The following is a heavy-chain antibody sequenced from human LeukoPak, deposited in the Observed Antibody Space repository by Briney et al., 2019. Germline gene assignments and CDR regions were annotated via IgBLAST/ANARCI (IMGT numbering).Heavy chain of an antibody. D-gene: IGHD3-22*01. J-gene: IGHJ4*02. Sequence: GASVKVSCKVSGYTLTELSMHWVRQAPGQGLEWMGIINPSGGSTSYAQKFQGRVTMTRDTSTSTVYMELSSLRSEDTAVYYCAREPKSSGYSYWGQGTLVTVSS. CDR1: GYTLTELS. CDR2: INPSGGST. V-gene: IGHV1-46*01. CDR3: AREPKSSGYSY.